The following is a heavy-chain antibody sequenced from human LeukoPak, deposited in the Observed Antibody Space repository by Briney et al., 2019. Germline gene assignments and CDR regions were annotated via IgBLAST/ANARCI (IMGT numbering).Heavy chain of an antibody. V-gene: IGHV3-23*01. J-gene: IGHJ5*02. CDR3: AKGAWDCSSTSCYFNWFDP. CDR2: ISGSGGST. Sequence: GGSLRHSCAASGFTFSSYAMSWVRQAPGKGLEWASAISGSGGSTYYADSVKGRFTISRDNSKNTLYLQMDSLRAEDTAVYYCAKGAWDCSSTSCYFNWFDPWGQGTLVTVSS. D-gene: IGHD2-2*01. CDR1: GFTFSSYA.